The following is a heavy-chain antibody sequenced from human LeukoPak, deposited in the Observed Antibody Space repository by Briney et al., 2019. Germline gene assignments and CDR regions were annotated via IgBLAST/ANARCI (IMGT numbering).Heavy chain of an antibody. CDR1: GFTFSSYA. D-gene: IGHD3-10*01. CDR3: ASAPVLLHYFDY. J-gene: IGHJ4*02. Sequence: GGSLRLSCAASGFTFSSYAMHWVRQAPGKGLEWVAVISYDGSNKYYADSVKGRFTISRDNSKNTLYLQMNSLRAEDTAVYYCASAPVLLHYFDYWGQGTLVTVS. CDR2: ISYDGSNK. V-gene: IGHV3-30-3*01.